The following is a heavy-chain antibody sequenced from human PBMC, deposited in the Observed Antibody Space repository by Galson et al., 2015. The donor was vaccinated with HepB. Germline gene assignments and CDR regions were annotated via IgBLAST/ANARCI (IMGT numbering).Heavy chain of an antibody. CDR3: ARTPRGLMNSDY. V-gene: IGHV3-21*01. D-gene: IGHD1-7*01. CDR1: GFTFSNYN. Sequence: SLRLSCAASGFTFSNYNMNWVRQTPGKGLEWVSFISNSSTYIYYADSMKGRFTISRDNAKNSLFLQMNSLRVEDTAVYYCARTPRGLMNSDYWGQGSLLIVSS. J-gene: IGHJ4*02. CDR2: ISNSSTYI.